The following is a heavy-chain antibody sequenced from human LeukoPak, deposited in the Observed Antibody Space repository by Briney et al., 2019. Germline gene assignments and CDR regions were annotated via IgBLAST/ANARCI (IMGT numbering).Heavy chain of an antibody. CDR3: AKEGRSLQTY. V-gene: IGHV3-7*03. D-gene: IGHD5-24*01. Sequence: GGSLRLSCAASGFTFSSYSMSWVRLAPGKGLEWVANIKEDGTETYYVDSVKGRFTISRDNAKNSLYLQMNSLRVEDTAVYYCAKEGRSLQTYWGQGTLVTVSS. J-gene: IGHJ4*02. CDR2: IKEDGTET. CDR1: GFTFSSYS.